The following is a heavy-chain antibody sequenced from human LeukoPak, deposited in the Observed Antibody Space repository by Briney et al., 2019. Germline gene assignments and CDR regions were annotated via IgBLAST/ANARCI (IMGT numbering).Heavy chain of an antibody. D-gene: IGHD5-18*01. V-gene: IGHV4-59*01. Sequence: SETLSLTCTVSGGSISSYYWSWIRQPPGKGLEWIGYIYYSGSTNYNPSLKSRVTISVDTSKNQFSLKLSSVTAADTAVYYCARNGYSYGNSYFDYWGQGTLVPSPQ. CDR3: ARNGYSYGNSYFDY. CDR2: IYYSGST. CDR1: GGSISSYY. J-gene: IGHJ4*02.